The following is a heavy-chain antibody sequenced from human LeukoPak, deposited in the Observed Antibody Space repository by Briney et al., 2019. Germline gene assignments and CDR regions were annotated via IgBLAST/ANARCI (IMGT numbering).Heavy chain of an antibody. CDR2: IYYSGST. CDR3: ARDGLGELSFYYFDY. V-gene: IGHV4-39*07. Sequence: SETLSLTCTVSGGSISSSSYYWGWIRQPPGKGLEWIGSIYYSGSTYYNPSLKSRVTISVDTSKNQFSLKLSSVTAADTAVYYCARDGLGELSFYYFDYWGQGTLVTVSS. J-gene: IGHJ4*02. CDR1: GGSISSSSYY. D-gene: IGHD3-16*02.